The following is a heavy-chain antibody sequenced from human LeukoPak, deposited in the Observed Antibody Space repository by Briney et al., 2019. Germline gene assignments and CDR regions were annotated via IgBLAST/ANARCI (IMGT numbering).Heavy chain of an antibody. CDR1: GGSISSDH. J-gene: IGHJ5*02. CDR2: IYYRGIT. CDR3: ARVGSSRRLFDP. D-gene: IGHD2-2*01. V-gene: IGHV4-59*01. Sequence: SETLSLTCSVSGGSISSDHWNWIRQTPGKGLEWIGCIYYRGITYYNPSLKSRVTISVDTSKSQFSLKLSSVTAADTAVYYCARVGSSRRLFDPWGQGTLVTVSS.